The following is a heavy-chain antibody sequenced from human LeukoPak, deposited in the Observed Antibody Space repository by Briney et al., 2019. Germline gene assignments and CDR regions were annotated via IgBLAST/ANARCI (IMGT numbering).Heavy chain of an antibody. CDR3: ASRLGGGSDY. D-gene: IGHD3-16*01. CDR2: INAGNGNT. V-gene: IGHV1-3*01. J-gene: IGHJ4*02. CDR1: GYTFTSYA. Sequence: ASVKVSCKPSGYTFTSYAMHWVRQAPGQRLEWMGWINAGNGNTKYSQKFQGRVTMTEDTSTDTAYMELSSLRSEDTAVYYCASRLGGGSDYWGQGTLVTVSS.